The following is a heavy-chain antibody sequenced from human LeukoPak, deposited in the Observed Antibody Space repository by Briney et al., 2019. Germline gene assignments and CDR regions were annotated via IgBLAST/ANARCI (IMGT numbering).Heavy chain of an antibody. J-gene: IGHJ4*02. V-gene: IGHV4-38-2*02. Sequence: SETLSLTCTVSGYSISSGYYWGWIRQPPGKGLEWIGSIYHSGSTYYNPSLKSRVTISVDTSKNQFSLKLSSVTAADTAVYYCAKDSSSWLLRYYFDYWGQGTLVTVSS. D-gene: IGHD6-13*01. CDR1: GYSISSGYY. CDR3: AKDSSSWLLRYYFDY. CDR2: IYHSGST.